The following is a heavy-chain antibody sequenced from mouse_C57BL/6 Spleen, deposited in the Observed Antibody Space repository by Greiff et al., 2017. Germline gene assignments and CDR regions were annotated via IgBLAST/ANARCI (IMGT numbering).Heavy chain of an antibody. V-gene: IGHV3-6*01. CDR3: ARGVYGYFDF. CDR2: ISYDGSN. J-gene: IGHJ1*03. CDR1: GYSITSGYY. Sequence: EPGPGLVKPSQSLSLTCSVTGYSITSGYYWNWIRQLPGNKLEWMGYISYDGSNNYNPSLKNRISFTLDTSKNQFFLKLSSVTTEDTASYYCARGVYGYFDFWGTGTTVTVSS. D-gene: IGHD2-3*01.